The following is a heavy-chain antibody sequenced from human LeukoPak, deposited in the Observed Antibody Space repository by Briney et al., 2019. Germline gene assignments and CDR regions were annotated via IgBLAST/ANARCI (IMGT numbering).Heavy chain of an antibody. CDR1: GYSFTIFD. Sequence: ASVQVSCKTSGYSFTIFDINWVRQAPGQGLEWMGWISAYNGNTNYAQKLQGRVTMTTDTSTSTAYMELSSLGSDDTATYYCARSHETKNGFDFWGQGTLVAVSS. J-gene: IGHJ4*02. CDR3: ARSHETKNGFDF. D-gene: IGHD1-1*01. V-gene: IGHV1-18*01. CDR2: ISAYNGNT.